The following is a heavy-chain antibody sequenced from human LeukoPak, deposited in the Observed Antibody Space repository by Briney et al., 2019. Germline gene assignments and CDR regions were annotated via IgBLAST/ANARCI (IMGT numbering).Heavy chain of an antibody. CDR3: AKDVAAAGWDYYYYYGMDV. D-gene: IGHD6-13*01. J-gene: IGHJ6*04. CDR2: ISYDGSNK. Sequence: PTGGSLRLSGAASGFTFSSYGMHWVRQAPGKGLEWVAVISYDGSNKYYADSVKGRFTISRDNSKNTLYLQMNSLRAEDTAVYYCAKDVAAAGWDYYYYYGMDVWGKGTTVTVSS. V-gene: IGHV3-30*18. CDR1: GFTFSSYG.